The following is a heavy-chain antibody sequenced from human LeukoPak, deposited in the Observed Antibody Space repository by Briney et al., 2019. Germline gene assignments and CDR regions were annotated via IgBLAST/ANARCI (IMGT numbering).Heavy chain of an antibody. CDR3: AAGYIGGAMVTNAFDI. V-gene: IGHV1-58*01. CDR2: IVVGSGNT. J-gene: IGHJ3*02. Sequence: ASVKVSCKAPGFSFTNSAVQWVRQARGQRLEWIGWIVVGSGNTIYVQKFQERVTITRDMSTSTAYMELSSLRSEDTAVYYCAAGYIGGAMVTNAFDIWGQGTMVTVSS. CDR1: GFSFTNSA. D-gene: IGHD5-18*01.